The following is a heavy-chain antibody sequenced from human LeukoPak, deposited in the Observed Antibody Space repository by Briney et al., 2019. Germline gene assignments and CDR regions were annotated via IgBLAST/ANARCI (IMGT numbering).Heavy chain of an antibody. Sequence: SETLSLTCTVSGGSISSYYWSWIRQPPGKGLEWIGYIYYSGSTNYNPSLKSRVTISVDTSKNQFSLKLSSVTAADTAVYYCARAHESSNNVFDFWGQGTLISVSS. CDR1: GGSISSYY. J-gene: IGHJ4*02. D-gene: IGHD4-11*01. V-gene: IGHV4-59*01. CDR3: ARAHESSNNVFDF. CDR2: IYYSGST.